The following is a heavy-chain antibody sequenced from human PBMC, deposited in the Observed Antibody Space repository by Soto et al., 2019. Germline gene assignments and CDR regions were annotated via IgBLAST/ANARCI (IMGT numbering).Heavy chain of an antibody. CDR3: ARVSLPYYYYGMGV. CDR2: INHSGST. Sequence: SETLSLTCAVYGGSFSGYYWSWIRQPPGKGLEWIGEINHSGSTNYNPSLKSRVTISVYTYKNHFSLKLSSMTAAATAVYYCARVSLPYYYYGMGVWSQGTTVTVSS. CDR1: GGSFSGYY. J-gene: IGHJ6*02. V-gene: IGHV4-34*01.